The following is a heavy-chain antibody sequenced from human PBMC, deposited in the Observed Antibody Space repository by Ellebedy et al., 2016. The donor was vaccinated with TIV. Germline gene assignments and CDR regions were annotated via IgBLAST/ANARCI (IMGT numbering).Heavy chain of an antibody. D-gene: IGHD6-19*01. V-gene: IGHV3-21*01. CDR3: ARTTSSDWFDY. CDR1: AFTFSNFA. J-gene: IGHJ4*02. Sequence: PGGSLRLSCAASAFTFSNFAMNWVRQAPGKGLEWVSSISSSSSFKYYADSVKGRFTISRDNAKNSLYLQMNSLRAEDTAMYYCARTTSSDWFDYWGQGTLVTVSS. CDR2: ISSSSSFK.